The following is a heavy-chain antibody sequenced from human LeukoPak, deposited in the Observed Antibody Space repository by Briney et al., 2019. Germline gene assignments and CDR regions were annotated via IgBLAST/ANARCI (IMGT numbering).Heavy chain of an antibody. Sequence: SETLSLTCTVSGGSISDYYWSWIRQPAGKRLEWIGRFDSSGSPNYNPSLKSRVTMSVDTSKNQFSLKLSSVTAADTAVYYCARVGGGDSTWYSSYYGLDVWGQGTTVTVSS. J-gene: IGHJ6*02. CDR2: FDSSGSP. V-gene: IGHV4-4*07. CDR1: GGSISDYY. CDR3: ARVGGGDSTWYSSYYGLDV. D-gene: IGHD6-13*01.